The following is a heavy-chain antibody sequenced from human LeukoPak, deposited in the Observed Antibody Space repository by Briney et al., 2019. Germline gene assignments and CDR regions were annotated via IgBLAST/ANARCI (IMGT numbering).Heavy chain of an antibody. J-gene: IGHJ3*02. V-gene: IGHV4-39*01. CDR3: ARHRRHYDILTGYYAGPLDI. D-gene: IGHD3-9*01. Sequence: SETLSLTCTVSGGSISSHSYYWAWIRQPPWKGLEWIGNIYYFGRTYNIPSLKSRVTISIHTSKNQFSLKLSSVTAADTAVYRCARHRRHYDILTGYYAGPLDIWGQGTMVTVSS. CDR1: GGSISSHSYY. CDR2: IYYFGRT.